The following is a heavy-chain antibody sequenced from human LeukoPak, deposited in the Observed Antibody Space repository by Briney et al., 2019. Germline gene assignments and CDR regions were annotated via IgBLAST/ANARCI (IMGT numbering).Heavy chain of an antibody. Sequence: PSETLSLTCTVSGGSISSSSYYWGWIRQPPGKGLEWIESIYYSGSTCYNPSLKSRVTISVDTSKNQFSLKLSSVTAADTAVYYCAREAFGVRGAHAYYFDYWGQGTLVTVSS. J-gene: IGHJ4*02. V-gene: IGHV4-39*07. CDR1: GGSISSSSYY. CDR2: IYYSGST. CDR3: AREAFGVRGAHAYYFDY. D-gene: IGHD3-10*02.